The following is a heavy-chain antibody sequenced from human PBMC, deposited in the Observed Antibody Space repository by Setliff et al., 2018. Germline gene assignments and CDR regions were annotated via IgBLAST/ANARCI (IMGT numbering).Heavy chain of an antibody. CDR2: INHSGST. CDR1: GGSFSTYY. J-gene: IGHJ4*02. V-gene: IGHV4-34*01. Sequence: SETLSLTCAVYGGSFSTYYWIWIRQPPGKGLEWIGEINHSGSTNYNPSLKSRVTISVDTSKNQFSLKLSSVTAADTAVYYCARDPLRWGYSYGPSGYFDYWGQGTLVTVSS. D-gene: IGHD5-18*01. CDR3: ARDPLRWGYSYGPSGYFDY.